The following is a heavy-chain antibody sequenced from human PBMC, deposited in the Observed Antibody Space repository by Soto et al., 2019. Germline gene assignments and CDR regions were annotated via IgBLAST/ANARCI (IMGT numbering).Heavy chain of an antibody. D-gene: IGHD2-2*01. J-gene: IGHJ4*02. CDR3: ARVANGVVVPAATYYFDY. V-gene: IGHV3-7*01. Sequence: GGSLRLSCAASGFTFSSHWMTWARQAPGKGLEWVANINKDGSGKYYVDSVKGRFTVSRDNAKNTLYLQMNSLRAEDTAVYYCARVANGVVVPAATYYFDYWGQGTLVTVSS. CDR2: INKDGSGK. CDR1: GFTFSSHW.